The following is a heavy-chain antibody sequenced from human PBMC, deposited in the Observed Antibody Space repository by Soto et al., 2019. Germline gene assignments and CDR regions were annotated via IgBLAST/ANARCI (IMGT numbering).Heavy chain of an antibody. V-gene: IGHV1-2*04. CDR3: ARDHRAIFGVVTLDSYYYGMDV. Sequence: QVQLVQSGAEVKKPGASVKVSCKASGYTFTGYYMHWVRQAPGQGLEWMGWINPNSGGTNYAQKFQGWVTMTSETSISTAYMELSRLRSDDTAVYYCARDHRAIFGVVTLDSYYYGMDVWGQGNTVTVSS. CDR2: INPNSGGT. J-gene: IGHJ6*02. CDR1: GYTFTGYY. D-gene: IGHD3-3*01.